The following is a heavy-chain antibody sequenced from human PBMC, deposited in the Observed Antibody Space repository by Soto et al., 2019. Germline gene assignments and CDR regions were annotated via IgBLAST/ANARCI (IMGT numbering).Heavy chain of an antibody. CDR3: ARDLYSSGWLTGFDP. J-gene: IGHJ5*02. CDR1: GFTFSSYS. CDR2: ISSSSSTI. V-gene: IGHV3-48*01. Sequence: PGGSLRLSCAASGFTFSSYSMNWVRQAPGKGLEWVSYISSSSSTIYYADSVKGRFTISRDNAKNSLYLQMNSLRAEDTAVYYCARDLYSSGWLTGFDPWGQGTLVTVSS. D-gene: IGHD6-19*01.